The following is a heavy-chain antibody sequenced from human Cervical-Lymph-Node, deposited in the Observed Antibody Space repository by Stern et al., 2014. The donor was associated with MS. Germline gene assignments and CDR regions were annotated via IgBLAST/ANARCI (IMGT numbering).Heavy chain of an antibody. V-gene: IGHV2-5*02. CDR2: TYLDDDK. J-gene: IGHJ4*02. CDR1: GFSLDTSGVA. D-gene: IGHD2-21*01. Sequence: QITLKESGPTLVKPTQTLTLTCTFSGFSLDTSGVAVGWIRQPPGEAPDWLALTYLDDDKRYNPSLKDRLTITKDTSKTQVVLKMSNMDPADTATYYCAYLGVGLTFQYWGQGALITVSS. CDR3: AYLGVGLTFQY.